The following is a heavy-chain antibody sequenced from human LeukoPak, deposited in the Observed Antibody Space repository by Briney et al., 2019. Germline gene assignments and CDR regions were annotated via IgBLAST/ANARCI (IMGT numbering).Heavy chain of an antibody. J-gene: IGHJ4*02. V-gene: IGHV3-30*02. Sequence: GESLKISCAASRFSFSSFGMHWVRQAPGKGLEWVTSIRYDGSRKHYTDSVKGRFTISRDNSKNTLYLQMNSLRDEDTAVYYCAKDYGDFGDSSSYLDHWGQGTLVTVSS. CDR3: AKDYGDFGDSSSYLDH. CDR2: IRYDGSRK. CDR1: RFSFSSFG. D-gene: IGHD4-17*01.